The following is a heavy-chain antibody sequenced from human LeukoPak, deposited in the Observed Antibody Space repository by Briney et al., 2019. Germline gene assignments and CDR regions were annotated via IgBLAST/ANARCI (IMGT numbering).Heavy chain of an antibody. Sequence: GGSLRLSCAASGFTFSNAWMSWVRQAPGKGLEWVSAISGSGGSTYYADSVKGRFTISRDNSKNTLYLQMNSLRAEDTAVYYCAKATVTTDYYYMDVWGKGTTVTVSS. V-gene: IGHV3-23*01. CDR3: AKATVTTDYYYMDV. CDR2: ISGSGGST. CDR1: GFTFSNAW. D-gene: IGHD4-11*01. J-gene: IGHJ6*03.